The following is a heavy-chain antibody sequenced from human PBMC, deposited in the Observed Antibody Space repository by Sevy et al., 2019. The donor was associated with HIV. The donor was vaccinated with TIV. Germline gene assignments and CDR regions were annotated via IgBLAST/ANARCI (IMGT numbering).Heavy chain of an antibody. V-gene: IGHV3-21*01. J-gene: IGHJ6*02. D-gene: IGHD1-20*01. CDR3: ARPTSGMSEYEPLDNARFYGMDV. CDR1: GFTFSSYS. Sequence: GGSLRLSCAASGFTFSSYSMNWVRQAPGRGLEWVSSIISGSSFIFYAGSVKGRFTSSRDNAKNSLYLQMNSLRAEDRAVYYWARPTSGMSEYEPLDNARFYGMDVWGPGTTVTVSS. CDR2: IISGSSFI.